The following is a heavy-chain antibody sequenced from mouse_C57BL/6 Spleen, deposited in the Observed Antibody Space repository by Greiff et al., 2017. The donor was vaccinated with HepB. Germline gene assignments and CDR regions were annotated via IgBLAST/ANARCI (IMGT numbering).Heavy chain of an antibody. CDR3: ARDRLRRVGFDY. Sequence: QVQLQQPGAELVKPGASVKLSCKASGYTFTSYWMHWVKQRPGQGLEWIGMIHPNSGSTNYNEKFKSKATLTVDKSSSTAYMQLSSLTSEDSAVYYCARDRLRRVGFDYWGQGTTLTVSS. CDR1: GYTFTSYW. D-gene: IGHD2-4*01. CDR2: IHPNSGST. J-gene: IGHJ2*01. V-gene: IGHV1-64*01.